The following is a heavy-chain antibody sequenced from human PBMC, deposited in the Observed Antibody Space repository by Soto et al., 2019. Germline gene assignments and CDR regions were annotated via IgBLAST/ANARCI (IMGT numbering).Heavy chain of an antibody. CDR3: ARVDTSMVNYFDR. CDR2: THYSGST. Sequence: QVQLQESGPGLVKPSQTLSVTCTVSGASISSGSYFWSWIRQHPGKGLEWIGYTHYSGSTFYNPSLKSRLTISADTSKNQVSLTLKSVTAADTAVYFCARVDTSMVNYFDRWGQGILVAVSS. V-gene: IGHV4-31*03. J-gene: IGHJ4*02. D-gene: IGHD5-18*01. CDR1: GASISSGSYF.